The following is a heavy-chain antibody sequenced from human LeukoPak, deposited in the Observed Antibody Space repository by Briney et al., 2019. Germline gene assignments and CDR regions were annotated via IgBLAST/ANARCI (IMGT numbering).Heavy chain of an antibody. V-gene: IGHV4-39*01. CDR1: GGSISSNNYY. CDR3: ARHRGPTYYFDSVGYYPFDY. CDR2: IYYTGST. J-gene: IGHJ4*02. D-gene: IGHD3-22*01. Sequence: SETLSLTCTVSGGSISSNNYYCGWIRQPPGKGLEWIVSIYYTGSTYYNPSLNSPVTISVDTSKNQFSLQLSSVTAADSAVYYCARHRGPTYYFDSVGYYPFDYWGQGTLVTVSS.